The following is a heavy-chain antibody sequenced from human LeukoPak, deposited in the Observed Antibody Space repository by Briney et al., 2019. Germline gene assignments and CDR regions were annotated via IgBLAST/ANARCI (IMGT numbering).Heavy chain of an antibody. CDR2: IWYDGSNK. V-gene: IGHV3-33*01. D-gene: IGHD2-2*01. CDR1: GFTFSSYG. Sequence: GGSLRLSCAASGFTFSSYGMHWVRQAPGKGLEWVAVIWYDGSNKYYADSVKGRFTISRDNSKNTLYLQMNSLRAEDTAVYYCATYCTSTTCYAADDFWGQGTLVTVSS. J-gene: IGHJ4*02. CDR3: ATYCTSTTCYAADDF.